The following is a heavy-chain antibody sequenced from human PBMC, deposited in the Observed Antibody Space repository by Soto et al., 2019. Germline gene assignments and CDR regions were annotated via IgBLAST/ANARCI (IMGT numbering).Heavy chain of an antibody. D-gene: IGHD3-10*01. CDR1: GYTFTSYG. CDR3: ARGAVWFGELLSLYGMDV. J-gene: IGHJ6*02. V-gene: IGHV1-18*01. Sequence: GASVKVSCKASGYTFTSYGISWVRQAPGQGLEWMGWISAYNGNTNYAQKLQGRVTMTTDTSTSTAYMGLRSLRSDDTAVYYCARGAVWFGELLSLYGMDVWGQGTTVTVSS. CDR2: ISAYNGNT.